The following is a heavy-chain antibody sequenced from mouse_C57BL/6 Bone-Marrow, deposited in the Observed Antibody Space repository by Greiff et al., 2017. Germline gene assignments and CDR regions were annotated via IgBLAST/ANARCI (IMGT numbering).Heavy chain of an antibody. V-gene: IGHV1-19*01. J-gene: IGHJ2*01. Sequence: EVQLQQSGPVLVKPGASVKMSCKASGYTFTDYYMNWVKQSHGKSLEWIGVINPYNGGTSYNQKFKGKATLTVDKSSSTAYMELNSLTSEDSAVYYCANYYYGSSYDFDYWGQGTTLTVSS. CDR2: INPYNGGT. CDR1: GYTFTDYY. CDR3: ANYYYGSSYDFDY. D-gene: IGHD1-1*01.